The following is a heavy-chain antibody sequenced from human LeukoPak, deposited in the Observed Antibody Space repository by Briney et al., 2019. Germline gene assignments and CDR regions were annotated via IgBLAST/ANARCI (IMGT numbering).Heavy chain of an antibody. J-gene: IGHJ4*02. CDR2: ISSSGSIM. D-gene: IGHD6-6*01. CDR1: GFTFSSYA. CDR3: SGQYSSSSVVDY. V-gene: IGHV3-48*03. Sequence: GGSLRLSCAASGFTFSSYAMNWVRQAPGKGLEWVSYISSSGSIMYSADSVKGRFTISRDNAKNSLCLQMNSLRAEDTAIYYCSGQYSSSSVVDYWGQGTLVTVSS.